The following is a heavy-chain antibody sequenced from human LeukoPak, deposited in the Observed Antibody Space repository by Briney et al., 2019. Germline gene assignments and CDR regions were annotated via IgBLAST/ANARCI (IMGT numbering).Heavy chain of an antibody. Sequence: KGGESLKISCKGSGYSFTSYWIGWVRQMPGKGLKWMGIIYPGDSDARYSPSFQGQVTISADKSISTAYLQWSSLKASDTAMYYCARRITMVWEIDYWGQGTLVTVSS. D-gene: IGHD3-10*01. CDR2: IYPGDSDA. CDR3: ARRITMVWEIDY. J-gene: IGHJ4*02. V-gene: IGHV5-51*01. CDR1: GYSFTSYW.